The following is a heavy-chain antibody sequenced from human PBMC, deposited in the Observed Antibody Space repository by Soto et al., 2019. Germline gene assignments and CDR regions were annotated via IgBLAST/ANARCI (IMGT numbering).Heavy chain of an antibody. CDR2: INAGNGNT. CDR1: GYTFTSYA. Sequence: GASVKVSCKASGYTFTSYAMHWVRQAPGQRLEWMGWINAGNGNTKYSQKFQGRVTITRDTSASTAYMELSSLRSEDTAVYYCASCPCTNGVCYLDLNTYNWFDPWGQGTLVTVSS. CDR3: ASCPCTNGVCYLDLNTYNWFDP. J-gene: IGHJ5*02. D-gene: IGHD2-8*01. V-gene: IGHV1-3*01.